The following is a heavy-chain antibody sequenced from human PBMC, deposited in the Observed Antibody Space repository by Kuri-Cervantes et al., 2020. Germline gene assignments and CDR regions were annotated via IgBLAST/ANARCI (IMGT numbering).Heavy chain of an antibody. V-gene: IGHV3-30-3*02. Sequence: GGSLRLSCAASGFTFSSYAMHWVRQAPGKGLEWVAVISYDGSNKYYADSVKGRFTISRDNSKNTLYLQMNSLRAEDTAVYYCAKLGYGDYTSLGAFDIWGQGTMVTVSS. CDR2: ISYDGSNK. J-gene: IGHJ3*02. CDR3: AKLGYGDYTSLGAFDI. CDR1: GFTFSSYA. D-gene: IGHD4-17*01.